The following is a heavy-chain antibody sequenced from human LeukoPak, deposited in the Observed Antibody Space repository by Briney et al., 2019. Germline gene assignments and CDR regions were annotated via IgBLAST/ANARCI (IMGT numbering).Heavy chain of an antibody. CDR1: GGSISSGGYS. Sequence: SETLSLTCAVSGGSISSGGYSWSWIRQPPGKGLEWIGYIYHSGSTYYNPSLKSRVTISVDRSKNQFSLKLSSVTAADTAVYYCARELGYCSGGSCSLGAFDIWGQGTMVTVSS. J-gene: IGHJ3*02. CDR2: IYHSGST. CDR3: ARELGYCSGGSCSLGAFDI. D-gene: IGHD2-15*01. V-gene: IGHV4-30-2*01.